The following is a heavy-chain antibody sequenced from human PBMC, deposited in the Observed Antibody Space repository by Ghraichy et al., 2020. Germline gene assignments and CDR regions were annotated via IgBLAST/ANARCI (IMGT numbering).Heavy chain of an antibody. J-gene: IGHJ4*02. CDR2: IYYSGST. CDR3: ARTGTNDFWSGYSPSYYFDY. V-gene: IGHV4-59*01. CDR1: GGSISSYY. D-gene: IGHD3-3*01. Sequence: SETLSLTCTVSGGSISSYYWSWIRQPPGKGLEWIGYIYYSGSTNYNPSLKSRVTISVDTSKNQFSLKLSSVTAADTAVYYCARTGTNDFWSGYSPSYYFDYWGQGTLVTVSS.